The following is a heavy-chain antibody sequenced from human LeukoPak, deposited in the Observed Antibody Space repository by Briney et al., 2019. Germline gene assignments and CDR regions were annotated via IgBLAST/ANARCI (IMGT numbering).Heavy chain of an antibody. D-gene: IGHD3-22*01. CDR2: ISYDGSNK. CDR3: ARGDDYYDSSGYED. Sequence: GGSLRLSCAASGFTFSSYVMHWVRQAPGKGLEWVAVISYDGSNKYYADSVKGRFTISRDNSKNTLYQQMNSLRAEDTAVYYCARGDDYYDSSGYEDWGQGTLVTVSS. V-gene: IGHV3-30-3*01. J-gene: IGHJ4*02. CDR1: GFTFSSYV.